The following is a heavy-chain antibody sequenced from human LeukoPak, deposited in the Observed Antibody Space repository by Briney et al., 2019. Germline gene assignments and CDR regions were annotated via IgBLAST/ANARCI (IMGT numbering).Heavy chain of an antibody. V-gene: IGHV3-21*01. CDR3: ASMGYGYVNDY. CDR2: ISSSSSYI. Sequence: PGGSLRLSCAASGFTFSSYSMNWVRQAPGKGLEWVSSISSSSSYIYYADSVRGLFTISRDNAKNSLYLQMNSLRAEDTAVYYCASMGYGYVNDYWGQGTLVTVSS. D-gene: IGHD5-18*01. CDR1: GFTFSSYS. J-gene: IGHJ4*02.